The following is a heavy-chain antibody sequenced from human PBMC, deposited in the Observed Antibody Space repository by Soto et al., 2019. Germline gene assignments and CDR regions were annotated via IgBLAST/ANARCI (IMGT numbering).Heavy chain of an antibody. CDR2: ISGSGGST. Sequence: HPGGSLRLSCAASGFTFSSYAMSWVRQAPGKGLEWVSAISGSGGSTYYADSVKGRFTISRDNSKNTLYLQMNSLRAEDTAVYYCAKGPYYDSSGCLDYWGQGTLVTVSS. CDR1: GFTFSSYA. V-gene: IGHV3-23*01. J-gene: IGHJ4*02. D-gene: IGHD3-22*01. CDR3: AKGPYYDSSGCLDY.